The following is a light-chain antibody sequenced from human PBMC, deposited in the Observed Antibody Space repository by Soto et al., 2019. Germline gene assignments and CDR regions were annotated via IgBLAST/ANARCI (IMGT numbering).Light chain of an antibody. Sequence: DVVMSQSPLSLPVTLGQPASMSCRSSQSLVYGDGNTYLNWYHQRPGQSPMRLIYKVSNRDSGVPDRFSASGSGTDFTLKISRVAAEDVGVYYCMQGAHWPPITFGQGTRLEIK. J-gene: IGKJ5*01. CDR2: KVS. CDR1: QSLVYGDGNTY. V-gene: IGKV2-30*01. CDR3: MQGAHWPPIT.